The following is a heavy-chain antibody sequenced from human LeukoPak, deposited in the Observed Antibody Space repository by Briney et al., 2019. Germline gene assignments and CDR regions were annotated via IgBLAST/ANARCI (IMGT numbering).Heavy chain of an antibody. CDR1: GFTFGSSA. Sequence: GASVKVSCKAAGFTFGSSAVQWVRQARGQRLEWIGWIVLGSGTTDYAQKFQERVTMTRDMSTSTAYMELSSLRSEDTAVYYCARDLLDDPLGSDYWGQGTLVTVSS. J-gene: IGHJ4*02. D-gene: IGHD1-1*01. CDR3: ARDLLDDPLGSDY. CDR2: IVLGSGTT. V-gene: IGHV1-58*01.